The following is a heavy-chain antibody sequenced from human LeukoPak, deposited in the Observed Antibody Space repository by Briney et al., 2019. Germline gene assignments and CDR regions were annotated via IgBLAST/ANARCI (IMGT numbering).Heavy chain of an antibody. J-gene: IGHJ4*02. V-gene: IGHV1-18*01. Sequence: ASVKVSCKASGYTFTSYGISWVRQAPGQGLEWMGWISAYNGNTNYAQKLQGRVTMTTDTSTSTAYMELRSLRSDDTAVYYCARDNRITMVRGVIGSDYWGQGTLVTVSS. CDR1: GYTFTSYG. D-gene: IGHD3-10*01. CDR2: ISAYNGNT. CDR3: ARDNRITMVRGVIGSDY.